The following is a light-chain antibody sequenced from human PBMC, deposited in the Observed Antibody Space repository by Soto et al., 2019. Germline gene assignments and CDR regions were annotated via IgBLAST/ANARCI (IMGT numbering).Light chain of an antibody. CDR3: QQYNSYSPWT. CDR1: QSIGTW. CDR2: DAS. V-gene: IGKV1-5*01. J-gene: IGKJ1*01. Sequence: DIQMTQSPSTLSASVGDRVTITCRASQSIGTWLAWLQQKPGKAPKLLVSDASSLESGVPLRFSGSGSGIEFTLTISSLQPDDFATYYCQQYNSYSPWTFGQGTKVESK.